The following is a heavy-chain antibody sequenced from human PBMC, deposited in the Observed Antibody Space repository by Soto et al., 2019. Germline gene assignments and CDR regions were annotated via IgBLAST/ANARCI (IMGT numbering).Heavy chain of an antibody. V-gene: IGHV4-34*01. D-gene: IGHD6-13*01. J-gene: IGHJ1*01. CDR1: GGTFSRFY. Sequence: QVQLQQWGAGLLKPSETLSLTCDVYGGTFSRFYWSWIRQPQGKGLEWIGEMNHSGYSNYNPSLKSRAAISVDTSKNQVSLRVNSVTAADTAVYFCARGHDSSSYSFFQYWGQGTLVTVSS. CDR3: ARGHDSSSYSFFQY. CDR2: MNHSGYS.